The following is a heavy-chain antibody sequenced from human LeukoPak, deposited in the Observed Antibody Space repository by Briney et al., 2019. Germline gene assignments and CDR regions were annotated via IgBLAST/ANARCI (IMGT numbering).Heavy chain of an antibody. CDR3: ARHIAAAGPGFDY. V-gene: IGHV3-74*01. J-gene: IGHJ4*02. CDR2: INSDGSRT. Sequence: TWGSLRLSCAASGFTFSSYCMHWVRQAPGKGLVWVSRINSDGSRTSYADSVKGRFTISRDNAKNTLYLQMNSLRAEDTAVYYCARHIAAAGPGFDYWGQGTLVTVS. CDR1: GFTFSSYC. D-gene: IGHD6-13*01.